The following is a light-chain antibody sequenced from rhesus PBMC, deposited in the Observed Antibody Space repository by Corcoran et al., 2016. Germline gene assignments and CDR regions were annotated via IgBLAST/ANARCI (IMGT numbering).Light chain of an antibody. CDR1: GGDIGAYNF. CDR3: CSYAGTYPFFV. V-gene: IGLV2-32*01. J-gene: IGLJ1*01. CDR2: EVS. Sequence: QAGLTQPRSVSGATGQSGTISCTGTGGDIGAYNFVSWYQMHPGSAPKLMIYEVSKRPSGVSDRFSGSKSGNTASLTISGLQASDEAPYYCCSYAGTYPFFVFGVGTRLTVL.